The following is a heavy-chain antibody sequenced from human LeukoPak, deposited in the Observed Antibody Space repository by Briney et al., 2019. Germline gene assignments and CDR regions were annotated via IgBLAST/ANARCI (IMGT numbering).Heavy chain of an antibody. CDR3: ARSGGYCSSTSCYIRSHYYYYYGMDV. D-gene: IGHD2-2*02. CDR1: GFTFSDYY. J-gene: IGHJ6*02. V-gene: IGHV3-11*06. Sequence: GGSLRLSCAASGFTFSDYYMSWIRQAPGTGLEWVSYISSDSAYTNYADSLRGRFTISRDNAKNSLYLQMNSLRAEDTAVYYCARSGGYCSSTSCYIRSHYYYYYGMDVWGQGTTVTVSS. CDR2: ISSDSAYT.